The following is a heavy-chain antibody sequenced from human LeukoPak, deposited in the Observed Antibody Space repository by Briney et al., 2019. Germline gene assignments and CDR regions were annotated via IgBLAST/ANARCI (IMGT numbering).Heavy chain of an antibody. Sequence: PSETLSLTCRASGGSISSSGWYWGWIRQPPGKGLEWIGSFYYGGSTYYNPSLKSRVTISVDASNNRSSLDLYSGTAADTAVYFCAGQRSPDMRDDFAYWGQGNLVTVSS. J-gene: IGHJ4*02. CDR3: AGQRSPDMRDDFAY. CDR1: GGSISSSGWY. CDR2: FYYGGST. V-gene: IGHV4-39*01. D-gene: IGHD3-3*01.